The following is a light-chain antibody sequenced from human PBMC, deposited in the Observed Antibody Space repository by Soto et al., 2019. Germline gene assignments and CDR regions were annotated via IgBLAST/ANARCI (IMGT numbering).Light chain of an antibody. CDR1: QGISDY. Sequence: DIQMTQSPSSLSASVGDRVTITCRASQGISDYLAWYQQKPGTVPKLLIYAASTLQSGVPSRFSGSGSGTDFTLTINSLQPEDVATYYCQKYNSVPRTFGQGTKVDIK. J-gene: IGKJ1*01. CDR3: QKYNSVPRT. V-gene: IGKV1-27*01. CDR2: AAS.